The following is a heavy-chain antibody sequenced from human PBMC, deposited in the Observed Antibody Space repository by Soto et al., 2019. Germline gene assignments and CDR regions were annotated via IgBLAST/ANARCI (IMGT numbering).Heavy chain of an antibody. CDR3: ARQGAFATMVREYYYMDV. Sequence: SETLSLTCTVSGGSISSYYWSWIRQPPGKGLEWIGYIYYSGSTNYNPSLKSRVTISVDTSKNHFSLKLSSVTAADTAVYYCARQGAFATMVREYYYMDVWGKGTTVTVSS. D-gene: IGHD3-10*01. V-gene: IGHV4-59*08. J-gene: IGHJ6*03. CDR2: IYYSGST. CDR1: GGSISSYY.